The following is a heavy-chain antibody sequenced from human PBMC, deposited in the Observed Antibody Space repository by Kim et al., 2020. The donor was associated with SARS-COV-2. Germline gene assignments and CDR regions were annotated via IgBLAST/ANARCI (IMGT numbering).Heavy chain of an antibody. V-gene: IGHV3-23*01. J-gene: IGHJ4*02. CDR3: AKDQGVRGDTGY. Sequence: GKGRFTNSRNNSKNTLYLQMNSLRAEDTAVYYCAKDQGVRGDTGYCGQGTLVTVSS. D-gene: IGHD3-10*01.